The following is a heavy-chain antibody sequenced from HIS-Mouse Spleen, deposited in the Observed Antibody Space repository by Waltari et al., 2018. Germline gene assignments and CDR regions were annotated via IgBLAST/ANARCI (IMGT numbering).Heavy chain of an antibody. V-gene: IGHV1-2*02. CDR1: GYTFTGYY. J-gene: IGHJ3*02. D-gene: IGHD1-1*01. CDR3: ARGTGTDAFDI. Sequence: QVQLVQSGAEVKKPGASVKVSCKASGYTFTGYYMHWVRQAPGQGLEWREGINPNSCGTNYAKKFQGRVTMTRDTSISTAYMELSRLRSDDTAVYYCARGTGTDAFDIWGQGTMVTVSS. CDR2: INPNSCGT.